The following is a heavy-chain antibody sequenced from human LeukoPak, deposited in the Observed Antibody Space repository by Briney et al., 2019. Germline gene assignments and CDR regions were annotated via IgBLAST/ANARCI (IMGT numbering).Heavy chain of an antibody. CDR2: ISWNSGSI. CDR1: GFTFDDYA. CDR3: AKDLLGGYYDSSGYKNAFDI. D-gene: IGHD3-22*01. J-gene: IGHJ3*02. Sequence: PGGSLRLSCAASGFTFDDYAMPWVRQAPGKGLEWVSGISWNSGSIGYADSVKGRFTISRDNAKNSLYLQMNSLRAEDTALYYCAKDLLGGYYDSSGYKNAFDIWGQGQWSPSLQ. V-gene: IGHV3-9*01.